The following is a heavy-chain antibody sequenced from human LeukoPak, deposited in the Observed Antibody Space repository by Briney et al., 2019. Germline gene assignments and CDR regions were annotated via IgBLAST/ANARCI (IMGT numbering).Heavy chain of an antibody. CDR1: GGTFSSYA. D-gene: IGHD3-3*01. CDR2: IIPIFGTA. CDR3: ARDFVESTTSFDY. J-gene: IGHJ4*02. V-gene: IGHV1-69*05. Sequence: SVKVSCKASGGTFSSYAISWVRQAPGQGLEWMGGIIPIFGTANYAQKFQGRVTITTDESTSTAYMELSSLRSEDTAVYYCARDFVESTTSFDYWGQGTLVTVSS.